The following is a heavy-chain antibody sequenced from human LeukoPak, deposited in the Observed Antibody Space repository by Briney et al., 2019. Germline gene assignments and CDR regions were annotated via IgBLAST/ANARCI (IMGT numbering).Heavy chain of an antibody. CDR2: ISAYNGNT. J-gene: IGHJ3*02. CDR3: ASGYYDILTDLHDAFDI. D-gene: IGHD3-9*01. Sequence: ASVKVSCKASGYTFTSYGISWVRQAPGQGLEWMGWISAYNGNTNYAQKLQGRVTMTTDTSTSTAYMELRSLRSDDTAVYYCASGYYDILTDLHDAFDIWGQGTMVTVSP. CDR1: GYTFTSYG. V-gene: IGHV1-18*04.